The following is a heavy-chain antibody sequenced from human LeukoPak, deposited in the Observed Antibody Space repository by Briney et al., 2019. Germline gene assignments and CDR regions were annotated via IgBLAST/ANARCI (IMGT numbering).Heavy chain of an antibody. Sequence: SETLSLTCAVYGGSFSGYYWSWIRQPPGKGLEWIGEINHSGSTNYNPSLKSRVTISVDTSKNQFSLKLSFVTAADTAVYYCASASYYDSSDYYTSWGQGTLVTVSS. CDR1: GGSFSGYY. J-gene: IGHJ5*02. CDR3: ASASYYDSSDYYTS. V-gene: IGHV4-34*01. CDR2: INHSGST. D-gene: IGHD3-22*01.